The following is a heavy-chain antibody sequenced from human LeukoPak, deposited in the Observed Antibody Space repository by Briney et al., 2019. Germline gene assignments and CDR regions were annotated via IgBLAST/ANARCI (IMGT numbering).Heavy chain of an antibody. Sequence: PSETLSLTCTVSGGSISSYYWSWLPQPPGKGLKGIGYLYDSGSTNYNPSLKSRVTISVDTSKNQFSLKLSSVTAADTAVYYCAGAYYYDSSGYYRWGQGTLVTVSS. V-gene: IGHV4-59*01. CDR1: GGSISSYY. CDR2: LYDSGST. D-gene: IGHD3-22*01. J-gene: IGHJ4*02. CDR3: AGAYYYDSSGYYR.